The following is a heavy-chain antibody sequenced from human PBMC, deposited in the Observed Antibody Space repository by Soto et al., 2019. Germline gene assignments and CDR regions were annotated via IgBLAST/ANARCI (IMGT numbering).Heavy chain of an antibody. V-gene: IGHV1-3*01. D-gene: IGHD3-3*01. CDR2: INAANGNT. Sequence: ASVKVSCKASGYSFINYAMFWVRQAPGQRLAWMGWINAANGNTKYSQNFQGRVTITRDTSISTAYMELSRLRSDDTAVYYCARESDDFWSGYYTGRGYYYGMDVWGQGTTVTVS. J-gene: IGHJ6*02. CDR3: ARESDDFWSGYYTGRGYYYGMDV. CDR1: GYSFINYA.